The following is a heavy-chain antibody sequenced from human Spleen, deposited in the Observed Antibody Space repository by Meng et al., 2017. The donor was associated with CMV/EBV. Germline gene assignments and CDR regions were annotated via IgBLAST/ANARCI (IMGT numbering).Heavy chain of an antibody. CDR1: GVSISTYY. CDR2: IYNIGST. Sequence: SETLSLTCAISGVSISTYYWSWIRQPPGKGLEWIGYIYNIGSTNYNPSLKSRVTISVDTSKNQFSLKLSSVTAADTAVYYCARGGGSYPHYYYGMDVWGQGTTVTVSS. CDR3: ARGGGSYPHYYYGMDV. V-gene: IGHV4-59*01. J-gene: IGHJ6*02. D-gene: IGHD1-26*01.